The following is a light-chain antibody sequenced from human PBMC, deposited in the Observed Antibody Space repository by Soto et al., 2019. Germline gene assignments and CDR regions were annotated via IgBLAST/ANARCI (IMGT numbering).Light chain of an antibody. Sequence: EIVMTQSPVTLSVSPGERATLSCRASQSVRSNLAWYQQKRGRAPRLLIYGASTRATGIPARFSVSGSGTEFTLTISSLQSEDFAVYYCQQYESWPYTFGQGTKLEI. CDR2: GAS. V-gene: IGKV3-15*01. CDR1: QSVRSN. CDR3: QQYESWPYT. J-gene: IGKJ2*01.